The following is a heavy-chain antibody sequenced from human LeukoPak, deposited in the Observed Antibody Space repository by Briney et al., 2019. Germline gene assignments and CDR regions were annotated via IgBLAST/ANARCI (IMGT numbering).Heavy chain of an antibody. CDR3: ARQPGGTAAFDI. J-gene: IGHJ3*02. CDR1: GASIDSYY. D-gene: IGHD6-13*01. Sequence: SETLSLTCTVSGASIDSYYWSWIRQPPGKGLEWIGYTHNDGDSNYNPSLKSRLTISVDTSKNEVSLVLTSVTAADTALYYCARQPGGTAAFDIWAQGTTVTVPA. CDR2: THNDGDS. V-gene: IGHV4-59*08.